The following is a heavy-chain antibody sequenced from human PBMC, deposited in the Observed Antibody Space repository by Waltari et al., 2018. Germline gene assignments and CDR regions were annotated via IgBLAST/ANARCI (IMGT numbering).Heavy chain of an antibody. V-gene: IGHV3-74*01. Sequence: EVQLVESGGDLVQPGGSLRLSCTVSELSSFWLDWVRQAPGKGLVWVARVKNDGTMITYADAVRGRLTVSRDSAKKTFYLQMNSLRGEDTAVYYCSTNPPGNWGQGTLVTVSS. CDR1: ELSSFW. CDR3: STNPPGN. J-gene: IGHJ4*02. CDR2: VKNDGTMI.